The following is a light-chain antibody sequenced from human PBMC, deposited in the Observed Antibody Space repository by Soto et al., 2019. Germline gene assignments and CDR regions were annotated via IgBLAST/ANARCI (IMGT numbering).Light chain of an antibody. CDR1: QGIIND. CDR3: QQYENLPT. V-gene: IGKV1-33*01. J-gene: IGKJ5*01. CDR2: DAS. Sequence: DIQMTQSPSSLSASVGDRVTITCRSSQGIINDLAWYQQKPGKAPKLLIYDASNLEAGVPSRVRGSGSGTDFTFTISRLQPEDIATYYCQQYENLPTFGQGTRLEIK.